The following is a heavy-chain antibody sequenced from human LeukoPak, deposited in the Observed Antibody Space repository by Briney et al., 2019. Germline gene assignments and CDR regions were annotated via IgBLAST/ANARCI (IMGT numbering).Heavy chain of an antibody. CDR3: ALRYFDRDY. CDR1: GGSISSSNYY. V-gene: IGHV4-39*01. J-gene: IGHJ4*02. Sequence: SETLSLTCTVSGGSISSSNYYWVWIRQPPGKGLEWVGSIYYSGSTYYNPSLKSRVTISVDTSKNRFSLKLSSVTAADTAVYYCALRYFDRDYWGQGTLVTVSS. CDR2: IYYSGST. D-gene: IGHD3-9*01.